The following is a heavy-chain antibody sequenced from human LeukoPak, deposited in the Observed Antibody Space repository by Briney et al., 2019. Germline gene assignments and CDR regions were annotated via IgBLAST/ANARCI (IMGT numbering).Heavy chain of an antibody. J-gene: IGHJ4*02. D-gene: IGHD6-13*01. CDR1: GYSFTSYW. V-gene: IGHV5-51*01. Sequence: GESLKISCKGSGYSFTSYWIGRVRQMPGKGLEWMGIIYPGDSDTKYSPSFQGQVTISADKSISTAYLQWSSLKASDTAIYYCARSPSRFITATGYLDYWGQGILVTVSS. CDR3: ARSPSRFITATGYLDY. CDR2: IYPGDSDT.